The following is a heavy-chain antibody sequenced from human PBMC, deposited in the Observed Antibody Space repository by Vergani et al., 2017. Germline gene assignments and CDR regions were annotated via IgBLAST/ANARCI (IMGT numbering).Heavy chain of an antibody. Sequence: QVQLQESGPGLLKPSQTLSLTCTVSGSSVSRGTYYWTWIRQPAGKKLEWIVRMYTSGHTIYNPSLESRVTMSVDTSKHQFSLQLCSVTAADTAVYYCARASHCINCYSEGPNGPGYYYMDVWGKGTTVTVSS. CDR3: ARASHCINCYSEGPNGPGYYYMDV. D-gene: IGHD2-8*01. CDR1: GSSVSRGTYY. J-gene: IGHJ6*03. CDR2: MYTSGHT. V-gene: IGHV4-61*02.